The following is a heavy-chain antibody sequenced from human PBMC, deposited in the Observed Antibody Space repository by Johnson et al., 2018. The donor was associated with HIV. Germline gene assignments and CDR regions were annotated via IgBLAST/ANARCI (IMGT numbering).Heavy chain of an antibody. CDR2: GRGT. CDR3: AKESGIAAAWTKDPLLDDAFDI. V-gene: IGHV3-66*01. Sequence: VQLVESGGGLVQSGGSLRLSCAASGFTVNRNSMNWVRLAPGKGLEWVHGRGTYSADSVKGRFTISRDNSKNTLYLQMNSLRAEDTAVYYCAKESGIAAAWTKDPLLDDAFDIWGQGTMVTVSS. CDR1: GFTVNRNS. D-gene: IGHD6-13*01. J-gene: IGHJ3*02.